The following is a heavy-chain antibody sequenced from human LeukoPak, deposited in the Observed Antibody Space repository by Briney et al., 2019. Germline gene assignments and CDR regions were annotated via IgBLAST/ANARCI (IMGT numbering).Heavy chain of an antibody. J-gene: IGHJ5*02. CDR3: ARAAELLGTQAKFDP. D-gene: IGHD3-16*01. CDR1: GASISGSGYY. CDR2: IYFDGTT. V-gene: IGHV4-39*07. Sequence: PSETLSLTCNVSGASISGSGYYWGWVRQPPGNGLEWIGSIYFDGTTYYNPSLKSRVTISVDTSKNQFSLKLSSVTAADTAVYYCARAAELLGTQAKFDPWGQGTLVTVSS.